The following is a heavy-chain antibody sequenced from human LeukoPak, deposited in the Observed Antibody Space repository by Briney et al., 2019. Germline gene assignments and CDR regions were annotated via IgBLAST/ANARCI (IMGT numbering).Heavy chain of an antibody. CDR1: GGSISSGSYY. CDR3: ARTTEGGYTYGYFYYYYMDV. D-gene: IGHD5-18*01. V-gene: IGHV4-61*02. J-gene: IGHJ6*03. Sequence: SQTLSLTCTVSGGSISSGSYYWSWIRQPAVKGLEWIGRIYTSGSTNYNPSLKSRVTISVDTSKNQFSLKLNSVTAADTAVYYCARTTEGGYTYGYFYYYYMDVWGKGTTVTISS. CDR2: IYTSGST.